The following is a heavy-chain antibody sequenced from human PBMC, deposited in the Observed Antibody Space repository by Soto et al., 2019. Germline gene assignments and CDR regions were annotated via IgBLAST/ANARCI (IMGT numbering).Heavy chain of an antibody. V-gene: IGHV4-30-4*01. CDR3: AREIRYCTNGVCHSFGMDV. J-gene: IGHJ6*01. CDR2: SHHSGSS. Sequence: QVQLQEAGPGLVKPSQTLSLTCTVSGASISTGDYCWSWIRQPPGKGLEWIGYSHHSGSSFHNPSLRGRVTISLDTSKNQFSLKLSSVTATDTAVYFCAREIRYCTNGVCHSFGMDVW. D-gene: IGHD2-8*01. CDR1: GASISTGDYC.